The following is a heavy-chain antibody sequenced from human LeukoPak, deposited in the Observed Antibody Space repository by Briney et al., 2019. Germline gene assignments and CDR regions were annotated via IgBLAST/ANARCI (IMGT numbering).Heavy chain of an antibody. V-gene: IGHV3-23*01. CDR3: AIGLAKER. Sequence: PGGSLKLSCAASGFTCSTYVMSWVRQAPGKGLEWLSLILHNGDSTYYADSVKGRFTISRDDSKNTLYLQMNSLRAEDTATYYCAIGLAKERWGQGTLVTVSS. CDR1: GFTCSTYV. CDR2: ILHNGDST. D-gene: IGHD1-26*01. J-gene: IGHJ4*02.